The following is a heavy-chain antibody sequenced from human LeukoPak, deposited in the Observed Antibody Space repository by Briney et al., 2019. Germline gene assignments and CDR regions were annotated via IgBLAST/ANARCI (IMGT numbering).Heavy chain of an antibody. D-gene: IGHD3-22*01. V-gene: IGHV4-34*01. Sequence: SETLSLTCDVYGGSFSGYYWSWIRQPPGKGLEGIGEINHSGSTNYNPSLKSRVPISVDTSKNQFSLKLRSVTAADTAVYYCARLYYYDTSGQAYWGQGTLVTVSS. CDR1: GGSFSGYY. CDR3: ARLYYYDTSGQAY. CDR2: INHSGST. J-gene: IGHJ4*02.